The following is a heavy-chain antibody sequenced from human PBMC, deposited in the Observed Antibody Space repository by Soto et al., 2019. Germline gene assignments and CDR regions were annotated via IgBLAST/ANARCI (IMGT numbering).Heavy chain of an antibody. J-gene: IGHJ4*02. D-gene: IGHD2-8*02. Sequence: SETLSLTCAVYGGSFIGYSWTWIRQPPWTGLEWIGEINHTGSTNYNPSLKSRVTISVDTSKNQFSLKLTSVTAADTAVYYCARDKITGLFDYWGQGTLVTVSS. CDR2: INHTGST. CDR3: ARDKITGLFDY. V-gene: IGHV4-34*01. CDR1: GGSFIGYS.